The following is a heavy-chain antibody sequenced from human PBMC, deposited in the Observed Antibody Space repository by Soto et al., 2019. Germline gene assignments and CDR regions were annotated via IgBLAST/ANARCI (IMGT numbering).Heavy chain of an antibody. J-gene: IGHJ6*03. V-gene: IGHV3-23*01. CDR3: AKAPTYDYYYYMDV. CDR1: GFSFNIYA. Sequence: EVHLLESGGGLVQPGGSLRLSCAASGFSFNIYAMKWVRQAPGKGLECVSAISAGGGNTYYADSVKGRFTISRDNSKNTLYLQINSLRADYTAVYYCAKAPTYDYYYYMDVGGKGTTVTVSS. CDR2: ISAGGGNT.